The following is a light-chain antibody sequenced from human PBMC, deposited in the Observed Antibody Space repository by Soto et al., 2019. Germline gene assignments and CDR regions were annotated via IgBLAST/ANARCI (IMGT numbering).Light chain of an antibody. CDR1: QSVSSN. Sequence: EIVMTQSPATLSVSPGERATLSCRASQSVSSNLAWYQQKPGQAPRLLIYGASTRATGIPARFSGSGSGTEFTLTISSPQSEDFAVYYCQQYNNWPPMSTFGQGTKLEMK. V-gene: IGKV3-15*01. CDR2: GAS. CDR3: QQYNNWPPMST. J-gene: IGKJ2*01.